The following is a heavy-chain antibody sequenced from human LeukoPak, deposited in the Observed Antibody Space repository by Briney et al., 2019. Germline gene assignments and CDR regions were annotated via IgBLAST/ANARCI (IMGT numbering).Heavy chain of an antibody. CDR1: GFTFSSYA. J-gene: IGHJ6*02. CDR3: AKCVWQQLDYGMDV. Sequence: GGSLRLSCAASGFTFSSYAISWVRQAPGKGLEWVSAISGSGGSTYYADSVKGRFTISRDNSKNTLYLQMNSLRAEDTAVYYCAKCVWQQLDYGMDVWGQGTTVTVSS. D-gene: IGHD6-13*01. V-gene: IGHV3-23*01. CDR2: ISGSGGST.